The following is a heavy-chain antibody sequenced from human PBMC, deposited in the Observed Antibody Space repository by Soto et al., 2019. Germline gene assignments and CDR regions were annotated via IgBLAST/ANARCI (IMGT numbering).Heavy chain of an antibody. CDR3: ARDREGVGELFSTPFDY. J-gene: IGHJ4*02. CDR2: ILPMFGTA. D-gene: IGHD1-7*01. CDR1: GGTFSSDA. V-gene: IGHV1-69*12. Sequence: QVQLVQSGAEVKKPGSSVKVSCKASGGTFSSDAISWVRQAPGQGLEWMGGILPMFGTAGYAQKCQGRVTITADESPSTDYMELSSLSSEDTAVYYCARDREGVGELFSTPFDYWGQGTLVTVSS.